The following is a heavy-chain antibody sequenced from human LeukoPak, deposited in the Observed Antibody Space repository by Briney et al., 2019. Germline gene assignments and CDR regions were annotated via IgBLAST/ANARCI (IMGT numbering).Heavy chain of an antibody. CDR3: AKDPIAYCGGDLKVRDCYYYGMDV. Sequence: GGSLRLSCAASGFTFSSYAMSWVRQAPGKGLEWVSAISGSGGSTYYADSVKGRFTISRDNSKNTLYLQMNSLRAEDTAVYYCAKDPIAYCGGDLKVRDCYYYGMDVWGQGTMVTVSS. V-gene: IGHV3-23*01. CDR1: GFTFSSYA. J-gene: IGHJ6*02. CDR2: ISGSGGST. D-gene: IGHD2-21*02.